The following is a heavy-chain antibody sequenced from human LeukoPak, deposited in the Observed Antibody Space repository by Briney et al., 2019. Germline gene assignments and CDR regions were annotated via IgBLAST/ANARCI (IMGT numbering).Heavy chain of an antibody. CDR1: GYIFTTYW. CDR2: IYPGDSDT. CDR3: ARRGYDSSGYTDAFDI. D-gene: IGHD3-22*01. V-gene: IGHV5-51*01. Sequence: GESLQISCKALGYIFTTYWIAWVRQMPGRGLDWMGIIYPGDSDTTYSPSFQGQVTISVDKSISTAYLQWSSLKASDTAMYYCARRGYDSSGYTDAFDIWGQGTMVTVSS. J-gene: IGHJ3*02.